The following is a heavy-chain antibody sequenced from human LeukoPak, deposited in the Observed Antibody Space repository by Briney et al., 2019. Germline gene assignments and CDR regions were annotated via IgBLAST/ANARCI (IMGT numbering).Heavy chain of an antibody. V-gene: IGHV5-51*01. CDR2: IYPGDSDT. CDR3: ARGLLWFGRFFDY. Sequence: GESLKISCKGSGYSFTSYWIGWVRQMPGKGLEWMGSIYPGDSDTRYSPSFQGQVTISADKSISTAYLQWSSLKASDTAMYYCARGLLWFGRFFDYWGQGTLVTVSS. J-gene: IGHJ4*02. CDR1: GYSFTSYW. D-gene: IGHD3-10*01.